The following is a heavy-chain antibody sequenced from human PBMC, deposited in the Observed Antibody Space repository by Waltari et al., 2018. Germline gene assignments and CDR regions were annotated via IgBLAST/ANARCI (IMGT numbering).Heavy chain of an antibody. J-gene: IGHJ4*02. D-gene: IGHD7-27*01. V-gene: IGHV4-34*01. Sequence: QVQLQQWGAGLLKPSETLSLTCAVYGGSFSGYYWSWIRQPPGKGLEGIGEIKHSGSTNYNPSLKSRVTISVDTSKNQFALKLSSVTAADTAVYYCARAGSYQLGYFDYWGQGTLVTVSS. CDR3: ARAGSYQLGYFDY. CDR1: GGSFSGYY. CDR2: IKHSGST.